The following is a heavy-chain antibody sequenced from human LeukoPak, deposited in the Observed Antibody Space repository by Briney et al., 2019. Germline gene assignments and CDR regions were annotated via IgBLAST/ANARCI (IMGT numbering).Heavy chain of an antibody. J-gene: IGHJ4*02. V-gene: IGHV3-30*18. Sequence: GRSLRLSCAASGFTFSSYAMHWVRQAPGKGLEGVTVISYDEGNKFYADSVRGRFTISRDNSKNTLYLQMNSLRAEDTAVYYCAEVHLTYYYDSSGYGFQDYWGQGTLVTVSS. D-gene: IGHD3-22*01. CDR3: AEVHLTYYYDSSGYGFQDY. CDR2: ISYDEGNK. CDR1: GFTFSSYA.